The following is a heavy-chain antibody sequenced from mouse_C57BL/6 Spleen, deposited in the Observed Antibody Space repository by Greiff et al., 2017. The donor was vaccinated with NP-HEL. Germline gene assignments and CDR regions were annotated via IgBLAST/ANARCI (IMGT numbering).Heavy chain of an antibody. CDR3: LTGPYYFDY. CDR1: GYTFTDYN. CDR2: INPNNGGT. D-gene: IGHD4-1*01. Sequence: EVQLQESGPELVKPGASVKMSCKASGYTFTDYNMHWVKQSHGKSLEWIGYINPNNGGTSYNQKFKGKATLTVNKSSSTAYMELRSLTSEDSAVYYCLTGPYYFDYWGQGTTLTVSS. V-gene: IGHV1-22*01. J-gene: IGHJ2*01.